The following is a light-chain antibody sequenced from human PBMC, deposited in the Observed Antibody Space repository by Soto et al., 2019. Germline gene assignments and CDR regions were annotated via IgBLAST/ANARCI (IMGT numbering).Light chain of an antibody. Sequence: EIVLTQSPLSLPVTPGEPASISCRSSQNLLHSNAYNYLNWYLQRPGQSPQLLIYLGSNRASGVPDRFSGSGSGTDFTLKISRVEAEDVGVYYCMQALQTPITFGQGTRLEIK. J-gene: IGKJ5*01. CDR3: MQALQTPIT. CDR1: QNLLHSNAYNY. CDR2: LGS. V-gene: IGKV2-28*01.